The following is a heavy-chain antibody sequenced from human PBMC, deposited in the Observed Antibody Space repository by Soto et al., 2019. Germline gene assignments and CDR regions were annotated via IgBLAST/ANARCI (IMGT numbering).Heavy chain of an antibody. V-gene: IGHV3-21*01. CDR1: GFSFSGYN. Sequence: LRLSCAASGFSFSGYNMNWVRQAPGKGLEWVSSISGDSNYIYYADSVQGRFTISRDNAKNSVYLQMNSLRAEDTAVYYCARVVYFDRSAYGLWGQGTMVTVSS. CDR2: ISGDSNYI. CDR3: ARVVYFDRSAYGL. D-gene: IGHD3-22*01. J-gene: IGHJ3*01.